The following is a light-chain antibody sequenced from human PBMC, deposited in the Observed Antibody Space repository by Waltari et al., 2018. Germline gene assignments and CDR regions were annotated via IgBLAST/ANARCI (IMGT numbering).Light chain of an antibody. Sequence: QSVLTQPPSVSGAPGQRVTISCPGSASNIGATYEIPWYQQLPGAAPKLLIYGTTNRPSGVPDRFSGSKSATSASLVITGLQAEDEADYYCQSYDNSLRVVMFGGGTKLTVL. V-gene: IGLV1-40*01. CDR3: QSYDNSLRVVM. CDR1: ASNIGATYE. J-gene: IGLJ3*02. CDR2: GTT.